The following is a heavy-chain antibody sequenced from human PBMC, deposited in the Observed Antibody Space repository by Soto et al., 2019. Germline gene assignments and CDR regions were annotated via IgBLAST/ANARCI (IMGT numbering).Heavy chain of an antibody. J-gene: IGHJ4*02. CDR3: AKGSAASRPYYFDY. CDR1: GFTFSNYA. CDR2: VTGGGGDT. D-gene: IGHD2-2*01. V-gene: IGHV3-23*01. Sequence: GGSLRLSCAASGFTFSNYAMSWVRQAPGKGLEWFSAVTGGGGDTYYADSVKGRFTISRDNSDNMLYLQMNSLRAEDTAVYYCAKGSAASRPYYFDYWGQGTLVTVSS.